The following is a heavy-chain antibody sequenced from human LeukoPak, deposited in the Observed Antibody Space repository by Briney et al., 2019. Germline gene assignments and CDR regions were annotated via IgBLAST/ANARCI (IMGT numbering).Heavy chain of an antibody. V-gene: IGHV4-4*07. Sequence: LRLSCAASGLTFSDYYMTWVRQPAGKGLEGVGRIYTNGSTNYNPSLKSRGTISVDTTKNQLSPKLRSVHPDDHAVYYCARGRRSWYVLSLGGRGTRDPVS. CDR1: GLTFSDYY. J-gene: IGHJ4*02. CDR3: ARGRRSWYVLSL. D-gene: IGHD6-13*01. CDR2: IYTNGST.